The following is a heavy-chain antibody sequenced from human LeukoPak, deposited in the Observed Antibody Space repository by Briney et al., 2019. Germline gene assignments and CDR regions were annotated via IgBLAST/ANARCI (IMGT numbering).Heavy chain of an antibody. Sequence: GGSLRLSCAAAGFTFSSYSMNWVRQAPGKGLEWVSSISSSSSYIYYADSVKGRVTISRDNAKNSLYLQMNSLRAEDTAVYYCARVSHSSGYYYGYWGQGTLVTVSS. D-gene: IGHD3-22*01. V-gene: IGHV3-21*01. CDR1: GFTFSSYS. CDR2: ISSSSSYI. CDR3: ARVSHSSGYYYGY. J-gene: IGHJ4*02.